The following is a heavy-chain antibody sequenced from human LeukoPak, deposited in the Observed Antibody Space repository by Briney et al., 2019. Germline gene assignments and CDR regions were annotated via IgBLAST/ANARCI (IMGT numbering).Heavy chain of an antibody. V-gene: IGHV3-7*01. CDR2: IKQDGSEK. Sequence: GGSLRLSCAASGFTFSSYWMSWVHQAPGKGLEWVANIKQDGSEKYYVDSVKGRFAISRDNAKNSLYLQMNSLRAEDTAVYYCASGWFRELPENWGQGTLVTVSS. J-gene: IGHJ4*02. CDR1: GFTFSSYW. D-gene: IGHD3-10*01. CDR3: ASGWFRELPEN.